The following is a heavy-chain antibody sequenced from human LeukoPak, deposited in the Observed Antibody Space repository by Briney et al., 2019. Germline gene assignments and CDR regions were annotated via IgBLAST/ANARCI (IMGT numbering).Heavy chain of an antibody. CDR1: GFTVSSNY. J-gene: IGHJ4*02. Sequence: GGSLRLSCAASGFTVSSNYMSWVRQAPGKGLEWVSVTYSGGSTYYADSVKGRFTISRDNSKNTLYLQMNSLRAEDTAVYYCAREVYYDSSGYVDYWGQGTLVTVSP. CDR3: AREVYYDSSGYVDY. CDR2: TYSGGST. D-gene: IGHD3-22*01. V-gene: IGHV3-66*02.